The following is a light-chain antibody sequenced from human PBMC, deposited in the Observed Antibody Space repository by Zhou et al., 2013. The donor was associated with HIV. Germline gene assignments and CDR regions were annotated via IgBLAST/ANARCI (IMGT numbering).Light chain of an antibody. CDR2: AAS. V-gene: IGKV1-27*01. CDR3: QEYKSSPIT. Sequence: IRVTQSPSSLSASTGDRVTITCRASEDISTYLAWYQQKPGQVPNLLIYAASTLQSGVSSRFSGSGSGTEFTLTISRLQPEDVADYYCQEYKSSPITFGQGTRLDIK. CDR1: EDISTY. J-gene: IGKJ5*01.